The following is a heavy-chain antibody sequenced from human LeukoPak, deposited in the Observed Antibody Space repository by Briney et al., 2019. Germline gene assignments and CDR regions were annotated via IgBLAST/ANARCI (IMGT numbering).Heavy chain of an antibody. D-gene: IGHD3-10*01. CDR3: ARGYYGSALGGWFDP. J-gene: IGHJ5*02. CDR2: FYHGGGT. CDR1: GGSISSSHW. V-gene: IGHV4-4*02. Sequence: SETLSLTCEVSGGSISSSHWWSWVRRPPGKGLEWIGKFYHGGGTNYNLSLKSRVTISVDKSKNQFSLKLSSVTAADTAVYYCARGYYGSALGGWFDPWGQGTLATVSS.